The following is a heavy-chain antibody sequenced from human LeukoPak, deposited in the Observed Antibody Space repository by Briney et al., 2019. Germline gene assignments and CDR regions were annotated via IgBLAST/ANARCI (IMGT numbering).Heavy chain of an antibody. CDR2: ISSSSSYI. V-gene: IGHV3-21*01. CDR1: GFTFSSYS. D-gene: IGHD2-2*01. Sequence: GGSLRLSCAVSGFTFSSYSMNWVRQAPGKGLEWVSSISSSSSYIYYADSVKGRFTISRDNAKNSLYLQMNSLRAEDTAVYYCARGSCSSTSCYPFDYWGQGTLVTVSS. J-gene: IGHJ4*02. CDR3: ARGSCSSTSCYPFDY.